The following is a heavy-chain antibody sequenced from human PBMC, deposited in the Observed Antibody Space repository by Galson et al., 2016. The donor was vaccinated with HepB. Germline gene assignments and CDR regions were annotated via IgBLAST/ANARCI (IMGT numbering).Heavy chain of an antibody. CDR1: GGSISRSSYS. CDR2: IYYSGSS. CDR3: ARHTYCGGGTCYGFFEY. J-gene: IGHJ4*02. Sequence: LSLTCTVSGGSISRSSYSWGWIRQPPGKGLEWIGIIYYSGSSYYNPSLKSRVTISVDTSKNQFSLKLSSVTAADTAVYYCARHTYCGGGTCYGFFEYWGQGTLITVSS. V-gene: IGHV4-39*01. D-gene: IGHD2-15*01.